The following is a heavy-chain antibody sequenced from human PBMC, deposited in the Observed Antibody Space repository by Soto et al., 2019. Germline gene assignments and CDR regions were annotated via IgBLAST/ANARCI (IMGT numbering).Heavy chain of an antibody. CDR1: GFTFGNYG. V-gene: IGHV3-48*01. CDR2: ISGGGGNT. Sequence: DVQLLESGGGLVQPGGSLRLSCATSGFTFGNYGMXXXXXAXXXXXEWGSGISGGGGNTYYADSVKGRFTISRDPSKNXXXXXXXXXXXXXXXXXXXXXXXXXXXXXXXXXDAFDVWGQGTLVTVSS. CDR3: XXXXXXXXXXXXXXDAFDV. J-gene: IGHJ3*01.